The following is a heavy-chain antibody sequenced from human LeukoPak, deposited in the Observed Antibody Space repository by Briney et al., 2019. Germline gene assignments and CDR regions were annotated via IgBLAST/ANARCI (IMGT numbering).Heavy chain of an antibody. Sequence: SETLSLTCTVSGGSVSRSGYYWGWLRRPPGKGLEWIARIYYIATTYYTPSLKRRITISLDTSKNDFSLKLSPVTAADTAVYYCARHYYDTSAYRRGYYDDQGGQGIGVTVSS. CDR3: ARHYYDTSAYRRGYYDDQ. J-gene: IGHJ4*02. CDR1: GGSVSRSGYY. CDR2: IYYIATT. V-gene: IGHV4-39*01. D-gene: IGHD3-22*01.